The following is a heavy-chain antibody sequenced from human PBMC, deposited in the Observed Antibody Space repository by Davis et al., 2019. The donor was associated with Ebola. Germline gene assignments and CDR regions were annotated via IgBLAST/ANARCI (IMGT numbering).Heavy chain of an antibody. CDR1: GYTFTSYG. V-gene: IGHV1-18*04. CDR3: ARGGCSGGSCYSSDY. Sequence: ASVKVSCKASGYTFTSYGITWVRQAPGQGLEWMGWINPYNGNTNYAQKLQGRVTMTTDTSTSTAYMELRSLRSDDTAVYYCARGGCSGGSCYSSDYWGQGTLVTVSS. CDR2: INPYNGNT. J-gene: IGHJ4*02. D-gene: IGHD2-15*01.